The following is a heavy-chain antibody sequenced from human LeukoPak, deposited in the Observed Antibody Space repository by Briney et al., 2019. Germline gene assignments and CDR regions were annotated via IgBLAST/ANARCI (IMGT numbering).Heavy chain of an antibody. D-gene: IGHD6-13*01. Sequence: GGSLRLSCAASGFTFSSYWMSWVRQAPGKGLEWVANIKQDRSEKYYVDSVKGRFTISRDNAKNSLYLQMNSLRAEDTAVYYCARDLLGIAAADHWFDPWGQGTLVTVSS. CDR2: IKQDRSEK. CDR1: GFTFSSYW. CDR3: ARDLLGIAAADHWFDP. J-gene: IGHJ5*02. V-gene: IGHV3-7*01.